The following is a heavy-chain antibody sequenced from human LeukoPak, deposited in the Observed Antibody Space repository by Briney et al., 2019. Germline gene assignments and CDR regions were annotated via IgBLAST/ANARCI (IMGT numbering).Heavy chain of an antibody. Sequence: GGSLRLSCAASGFTFSDHYMSWIRQAPGKGLKWISYISGGSRYTNYADSVKGRFTISRDNAKNSLYLHMNSLRADDTAVYYCARTIAAVEYYFDYWGQGTLVTVSS. CDR1: GFTFSDHY. J-gene: IGHJ4*02. CDR2: ISGGSRYT. V-gene: IGHV3-11*03. CDR3: ARTIAAVEYYFDY. D-gene: IGHD6-13*01.